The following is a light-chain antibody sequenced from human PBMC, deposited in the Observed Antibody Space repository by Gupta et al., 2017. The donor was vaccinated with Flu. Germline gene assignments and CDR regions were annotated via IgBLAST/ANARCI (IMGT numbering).Light chain of an antibody. Sequence: QSLLTQPPPVTAAPGPKASTSCSGSTSNIGNNYLSWYQQVPGTAPYLLIFDNSQRPSGIPDRFSGSKSGTSATLGVTRLQTGDEADYYCGTLDCSLSAAVFGGGTKLTVL. CDR2: DNS. CDR1: TSNIGNNY. J-gene: IGLJ3*02. CDR3: GTLDCSLSAAV. V-gene: IGLV1-51*01.